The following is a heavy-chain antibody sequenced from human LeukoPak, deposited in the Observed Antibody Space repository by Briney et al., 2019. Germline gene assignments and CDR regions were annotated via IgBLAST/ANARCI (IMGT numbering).Heavy chain of an antibody. J-gene: IGHJ6*03. V-gene: IGHV3-11*01. Sequence: GGSLRLSCAASGFTFSDYYMSWIRQAPGKGLEWVSYISSSGSTIYYADSVKGRFTISRDNAKNSLYLQMNSLRAEDTAVYYCARAGIAAPETNYYYYMDVWGKGTTVTVSS. CDR2: ISSSGSTI. D-gene: IGHD6-6*01. CDR3: ARAGIAAPETNYYYYMDV. CDR1: GFTFSDYY.